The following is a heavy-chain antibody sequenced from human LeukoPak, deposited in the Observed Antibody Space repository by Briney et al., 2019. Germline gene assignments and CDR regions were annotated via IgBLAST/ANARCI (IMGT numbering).Heavy chain of an antibody. J-gene: IGHJ1*01. V-gene: IGHV3-21*01. Sequence: GGSLRLSCAASGFTFSSYSMNWVRQAPGKGLEWVSSISSSSSYIYYADSVKGRFTISRDNAKNSLYLQMNSLRAEDTAVYYCARHYFSSTSCYRGGYFQHWGQGTLVTVSS. CDR2: ISSSSSYI. CDR1: GFTFSSYS. D-gene: IGHD2-2*01. CDR3: ARHYFSSTSCYRGGYFQH.